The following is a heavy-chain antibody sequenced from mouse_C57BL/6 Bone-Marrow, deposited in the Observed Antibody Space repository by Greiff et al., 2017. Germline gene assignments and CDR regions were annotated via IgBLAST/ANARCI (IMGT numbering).Heavy chain of an antibody. J-gene: IGHJ3*01. CDR3: ARPEFDYYGSSLSWFAY. D-gene: IGHD1-1*01. CDR1: GFNIKNTY. Sequence: EVQLQQSVAELVRPGASVKLSCTASGFNIKNTYMHWVKQRPEQGLEWIGRIDPANGNTKYAPKFQGKATITADTSSNTAYLQLSSLTSEDTAIYYCARPEFDYYGSSLSWFAYWGQGTLVTVSA. CDR2: IDPANGNT. V-gene: IGHV14-3*01.